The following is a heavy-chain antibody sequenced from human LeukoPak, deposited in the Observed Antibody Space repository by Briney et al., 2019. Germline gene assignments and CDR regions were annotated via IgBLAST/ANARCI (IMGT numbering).Heavy chain of an antibody. CDR1: GVSFSGYY. CDR3: AISTYYYDSSGYYYDYYYGMDV. CDR2: INHSGST. D-gene: IGHD3-22*01. V-gene: IGHV4-34*01. Sequence: KPSETLSLTCAVCGVSFSGYYWSWIRQPPGKGLEWIGEINHSGSTNYNPSLKSRVTISVDTSKNQFSLKLSSVTAADTAVYYCAISTYYYDSSGYYYDYYYGMDVWGQGTTVTVSS. J-gene: IGHJ6*02.